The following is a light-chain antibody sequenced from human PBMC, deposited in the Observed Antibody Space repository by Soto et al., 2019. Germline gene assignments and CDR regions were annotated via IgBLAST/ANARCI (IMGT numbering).Light chain of an antibody. J-gene: IGLJ3*02. V-gene: IGLV3-21*04. CDR2: FDS. Sequence: SYELTQPPSVSVAPGKTARIPCGGNNIGGQDVHWYQQKPGQAPVLVIYFDSDRPSGIPERFSGSNSGNTATLTISRVEAGDEADYYCQVWDSSSDHRGVFGGGPKVTVL. CDR1: NIGGQD. CDR3: QVWDSSSDHRGV.